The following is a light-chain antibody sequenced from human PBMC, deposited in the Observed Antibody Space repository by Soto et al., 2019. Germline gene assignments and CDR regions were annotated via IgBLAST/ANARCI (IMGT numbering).Light chain of an antibody. CDR1: QNVRSY. CDR2: ETS. J-gene: IGKJ2*02. Sequence: DSQMTQSTSALAASVGDRATITCRASQNVRSYVKWYQQKPGKAPNVLIYETSTLQDGVPSRFSGDGYGTDFTLSISSLHPEDFATYYCQQTFSLPRTFGQGTKVDI. V-gene: IGKV1-39*01. CDR3: QQTFSLPRT.